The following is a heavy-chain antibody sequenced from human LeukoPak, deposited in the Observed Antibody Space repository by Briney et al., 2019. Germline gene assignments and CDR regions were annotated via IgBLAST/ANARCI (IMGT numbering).Heavy chain of an antibody. Sequence: PGGSLRLSCAASGFTFSSYSMHWVRQAPGKGLEWVAVISYDGSNKYYADSVKGRFTISRDNSKNTLYLQMNSLRAEDTAVYYCAKGRPIELDYWGQGTLVTVSS. CDR1: GFTFSSYS. V-gene: IGHV3-30*18. J-gene: IGHJ4*02. D-gene: IGHD3-16*02. CDR2: ISYDGSNK. CDR3: AKGRPIELDY.